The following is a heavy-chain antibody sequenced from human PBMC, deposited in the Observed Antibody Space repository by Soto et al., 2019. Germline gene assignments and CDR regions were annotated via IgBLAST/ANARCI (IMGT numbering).Heavy chain of an antibody. D-gene: IGHD1-1*01. CDR3: ARGSWDDVSGHYYMDV. Sequence: PSQTLSLTCDISGDSVSSNSAGWNWIRTTPSRGLEWLGRTYYKSKWYYTYAASVKSRITVSPDTSKNQFSLQLTSVTPEDTAVYYCARGSWDDVSGHYYMDVWDKGTTVTVSS. V-gene: IGHV6-1*01. CDR2: TYYKSKWYY. J-gene: IGHJ6*03. CDR1: GDSVSSNSAG.